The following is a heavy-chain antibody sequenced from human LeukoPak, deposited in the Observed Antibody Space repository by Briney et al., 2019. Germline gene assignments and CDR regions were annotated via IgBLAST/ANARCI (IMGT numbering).Heavy chain of an antibody. CDR1: GFTFSSYW. CDR2: IKQDGSEK. V-gene: IGHV3-7*01. D-gene: IGHD6-6*01. Sequence: GGSLRLSCAASGFTFSSYWMSWVRQAPGKGLEWVANIKQDGSEKYYVDSVKGRFTISRDNAKNSLYLQMNSLRAEDTAVYYCARDHAEYSSSFDAFDIWGQGTMVTVSS. CDR3: ARDHAEYSSSFDAFDI. J-gene: IGHJ3*02.